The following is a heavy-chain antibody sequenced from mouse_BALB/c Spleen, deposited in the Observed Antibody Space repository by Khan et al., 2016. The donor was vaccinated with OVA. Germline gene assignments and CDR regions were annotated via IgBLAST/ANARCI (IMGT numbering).Heavy chain of an antibody. Sequence: VQLQQPGPELVKPGASVKVSCKASGYSFTDYSMYWVKQSHGKSLEWIGYIDPNSDYTTYNQKFRDKATLTVDKSSSTAFMHLNSLTSEDSAVYYCTSGGFGGFAYWGQGTLVTVSA. CDR2: IDPNSDYT. J-gene: IGHJ3*01. CDR1: GYSFTDYS. CDR3: TSGGFGGFAY. V-gene: IGHV1S135*01. D-gene: IGHD3-1*01.